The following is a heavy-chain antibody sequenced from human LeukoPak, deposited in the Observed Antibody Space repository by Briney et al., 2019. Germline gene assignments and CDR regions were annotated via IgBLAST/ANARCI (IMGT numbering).Heavy chain of an antibody. Sequence: QPGKSLRLSCAASGFIFSNYGLHWVRQAPGMGLEWVAVISFDGRIKNYADSVKGRFTISRDNSENTLYLQMNSLRAEDTAVYYCARVRSPAAGTYYSDYWGQGTLVTVSS. V-gene: IGHV3-30*04. J-gene: IGHJ4*02. CDR3: ARVRSPAAGTYYSDY. CDR1: GFIFSNYG. CDR2: ISFDGRIK. D-gene: IGHD6-13*01.